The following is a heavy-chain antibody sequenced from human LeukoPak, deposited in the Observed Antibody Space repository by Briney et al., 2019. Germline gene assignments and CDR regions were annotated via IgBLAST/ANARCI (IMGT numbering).Heavy chain of an antibody. V-gene: IGHV1-18*01. J-gene: IGHJ5*02. CDR2: ISAYNGNT. Sequence: GASVKVSCKASGYTFTSYGISWVRQAPGQGLEWMGWISAYNGNTNYAQKLQGRVTMTTDTSTSTAYMELRSLRSDDTAVYYRARDRNAPPYCSSTSCYRGSPNWFDPWGQGTLVTVSS. CDR1: GYTFTSYG. D-gene: IGHD2-2*01. CDR3: ARDRNAPPYCSSTSCYRGSPNWFDP.